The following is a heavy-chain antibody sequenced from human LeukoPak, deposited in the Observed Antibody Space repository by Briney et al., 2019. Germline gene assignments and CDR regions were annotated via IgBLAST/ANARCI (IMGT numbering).Heavy chain of an antibody. Sequence: SVKVSCKASGGTFSSYAISWVRQAPGQGLEWMGGIIPIFGTANYAQKFQGRVTITADESTSTAYMELSSLRSEDTAVYYCARDIVVVPAAANDAFDIWGQGTMVTVSS. D-gene: IGHD2-2*01. J-gene: IGHJ3*02. CDR2: IIPIFGTA. V-gene: IGHV1-69*13. CDR1: GGTFSSYA. CDR3: ARDIVVVPAAANDAFDI.